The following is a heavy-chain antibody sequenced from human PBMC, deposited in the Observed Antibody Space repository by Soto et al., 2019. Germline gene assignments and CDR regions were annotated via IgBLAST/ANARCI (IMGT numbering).Heavy chain of an antibody. CDR3: ARDKFPAMVRGVNVGFQH. V-gene: IGHV4-34*01. CDR2: SNHSGST. CDR1: GGSFSGYY. D-gene: IGHD3-10*01. J-gene: IGHJ1*01. Sequence: QVQLQQWGAGLLKPSETLSLTCAVYGGSFSGYYWSWIRQPPGKGLEWIGESNHSGSTNYNPSLKSRVTISVDTSKNQFSLKLSSVTAADTAVYYCARDKFPAMVRGVNVGFQHWGQGTLVTVSS.